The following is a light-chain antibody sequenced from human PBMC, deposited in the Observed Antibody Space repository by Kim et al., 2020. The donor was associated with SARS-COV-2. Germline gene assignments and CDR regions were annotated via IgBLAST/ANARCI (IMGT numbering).Light chain of an antibody. CDR3: SSYTSISTSV. Sequence: QSALTQPASVSGSPGQSITISCTGTSSDVGGYNYVSWYQHHPGKAPKLMIYDVSKRPSGVSNRFSGSKSGNTASLTISGLQAEDEADYYCSSYTSISTSVFGGGTQLTVL. J-gene: IGLJ3*02. V-gene: IGLV2-14*03. CDR2: DVS. CDR1: SSDVGGYNY.